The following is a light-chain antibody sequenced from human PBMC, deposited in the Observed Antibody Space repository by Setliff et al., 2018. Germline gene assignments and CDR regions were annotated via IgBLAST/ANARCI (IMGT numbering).Light chain of an antibody. CDR1: SRDIGSYNY. CDR2: DVN. Sequence: ALTQSRSVSGSPGQSITISCTGTSRDIGSYNYVSWYQQSPGKVPKLIIYDVNERPSGVPARFSGSKSGTTASLTISGLQADDEADYFCCSYAGNNIYVFGSGTKVTVL. J-gene: IGLJ1*01. V-gene: IGLV2-11*01. CDR3: CSYAGNNIYV.